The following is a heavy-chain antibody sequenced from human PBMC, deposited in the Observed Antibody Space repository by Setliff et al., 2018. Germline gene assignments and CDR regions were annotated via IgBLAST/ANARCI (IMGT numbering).Heavy chain of an antibody. CDR1: GGSITSGSYY. D-gene: IGHD3-9*01. J-gene: IGHJ4*01. V-gene: IGHV4-61*02. CDR2: IHASGSP. CDR3: ARERYFDWFFED. Sequence: SETLSLTCAVSGGSITSGSYYWSWIRQPAGEGLEWIGRIHASGSPDYNPSFKSRVTISRDTSTNQFSLKLGSVTAADTAVYYCARERYFDWFFEDWGHGTLVTVS.